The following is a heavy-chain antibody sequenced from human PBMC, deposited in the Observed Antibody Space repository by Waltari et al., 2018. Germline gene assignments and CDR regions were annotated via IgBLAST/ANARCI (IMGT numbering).Heavy chain of an antibody. V-gene: IGHV3-13*01. D-gene: IGHD3-16*01. CDR1: GVNIATYD. Sequence: EVQLVESGGDLVQPGGSLRLSCAAPGVNIATYDMHGVRQVEGKGLEWVSGGGTGGATLYSGSVEGRFTISRENVKNSLYLQMNRRRAGDTAVYYCVRGGSDAFDIWGQGRMVTVSS. CDR3: VRGGSDAFDI. CDR2: GGTGGAT. J-gene: IGHJ3*02.